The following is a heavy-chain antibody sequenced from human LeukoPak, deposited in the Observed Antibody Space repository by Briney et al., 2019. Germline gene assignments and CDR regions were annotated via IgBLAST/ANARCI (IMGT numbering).Heavy chain of an antibody. J-gene: IGHJ6*02. Sequence: GASVKVFCKASGYTFTSYDINWVRQATGQGLEWMGWMNPNSGNTGYAQKLQGRVTMTTDTSTSTAYMELRSLRSDDTAVYYCARNLGSSWYYDYYYGMDVWGQGTTVTVSS. CDR3: ARNLGSSWYYDYYYGMDV. V-gene: IGHV1-8*01. CDR1: GYTFTSYD. CDR2: MNPNSGNT. D-gene: IGHD6-13*01.